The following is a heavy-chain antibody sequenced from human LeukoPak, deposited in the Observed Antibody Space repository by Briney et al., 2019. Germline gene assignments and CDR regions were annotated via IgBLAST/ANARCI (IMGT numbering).Heavy chain of an antibody. CDR1: GYSFTTYW. Sequence: GESLKISCKASGYSFTTYWIGWVRQMPGKGLEWMGTINPGDSDTRYSPSFQGQVTISADKSISTAYLQWGSLRASDTAMYYCARRIIVPAATWDYMDVWGKGTTVTVSS. CDR2: INPGDSDT. D-gene: IGHD2-2*01. V-gene: IGHV5-51*01. CDR3: ARRIIVPAATWDYMDV. J-gene: IGHJ6*03.